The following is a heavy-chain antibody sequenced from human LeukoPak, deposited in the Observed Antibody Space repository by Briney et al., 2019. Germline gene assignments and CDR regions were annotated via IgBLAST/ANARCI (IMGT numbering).Heavy chain of an antibody. CDR1: GFNLVNYW. Sequence: PGGSLRLSCAASGFNLVNYWMHWVRQAPGRGLECVANMNQDGSEKHYGDSMKGRFTISRDNAKQSLFLQMNSLRAEDTAVYYCARGESYGDSVIDYWGQGTLVTVSS. CDR2: MNQDGSEK. V-gene: IGHV3-7*05. J-gene: IGHJ4*02. CDR3: ARGESYGDSVIDY. D-gene: IGHD4-17*01.